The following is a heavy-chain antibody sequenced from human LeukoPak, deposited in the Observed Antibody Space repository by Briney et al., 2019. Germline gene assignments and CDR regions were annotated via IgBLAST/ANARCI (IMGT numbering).Heavy chain of an antibody. D-gene: IGHD2-2*01. CDR3: ARVPLGQYQLPYYFDY. J-gene: IGHJ4*02. Sequence: ASVKVSCKASGYAFTSYVISWVRQAPGQGLEWMGWISAYNGNTNYAQKLQGRVTMTTDTSTSTAYMELRSLRSDDTAVYYCARVPLGQYQLPYYFDYWGQGTLVTVSS. CDR1: GYAFTSYV. CDR2: ISAYNGNT. V-gene: IGHV1-18*01.